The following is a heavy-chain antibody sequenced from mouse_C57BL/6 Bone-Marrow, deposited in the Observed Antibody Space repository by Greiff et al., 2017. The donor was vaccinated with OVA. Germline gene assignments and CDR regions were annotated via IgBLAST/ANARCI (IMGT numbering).Heavy chain of an antibody. Sequence: VKLQESGPGLVAPSQSLSITCTVSGFSLTSYGVDWVRQSPGKGLEWLGVIWGVGSTNYNSALKSGLSISKDNSKSQVFLKMNSLQTDDTAMYYCASGGGFAYWGQGTLVTVSA. V-gene: IGHV2-6*01. CDR2: IWGVGST. J-gene: IGHJ3*01. CDR1: GFSLTSYG. CDR3: ASGGGFAY.